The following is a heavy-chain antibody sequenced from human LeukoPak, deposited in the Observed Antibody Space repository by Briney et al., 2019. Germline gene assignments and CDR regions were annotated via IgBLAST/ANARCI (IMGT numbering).Heavy chain of an antibody. Sequence: GGSLRLSCTVSGFTFSNYWMSWVRQAPGKGLEWVANIEQHGSEKWYVDTVKGRFTISRDNAKNSLYLQMNSLRAEDTAVYYCARDLYRIVVVPHYFDYWGQGTLVTVSS. CDR1: GFTFSNYW. J-gene: IGHJ4*02. CDR2: IEQHGSEK. CDR3: ARDLYRIVVVPHYFDY. D-gene: IGHD3-22*01. V-gene: IGHV3-7*01.